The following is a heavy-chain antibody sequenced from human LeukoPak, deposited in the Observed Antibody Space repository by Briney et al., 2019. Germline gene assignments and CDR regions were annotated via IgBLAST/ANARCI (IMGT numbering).Heavy chain of an antibody. CDR1: VYTFTSYG. V-gene: IGHV1-18*01. D-gene: IGHD3-22*01. CDR2: ISAYNGNT. Sequence: ASVKVSCKASVYTFTSYGIGWVRQAPGQGLEWMGWISAYNGNTKYAQKLQGRVTMTTDTSTSTAYMELRSLRSDDTAVYYCARDTYYDSSGQSWFDPWGKGTLVIVSS. CDR3: ARDTYYDSSGQSWFDP. J-gene: IGHJ5*02.